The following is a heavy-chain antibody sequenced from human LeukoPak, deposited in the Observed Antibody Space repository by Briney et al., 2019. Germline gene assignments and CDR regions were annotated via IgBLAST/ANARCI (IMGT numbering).Heavy chain of an antibody. CDR3: AKDEDFQNWFDP. CDR1: GFTFSSYA. V-gene: IGHV3-23*01. D-gene: IGHD3-3*01. J-gene: IGHJ5*02. Sequence: GGSPRLSCAASGFTFSSYAMSWVRQAPGKGLEWVSAISGSGGSTYYADSVKGRFTISRDNSKNTLYLQMNSLRAEDTAVYYCAKDEDFQNWFDPWGQGTLVTVSS. CDR2: ISGSGGST.